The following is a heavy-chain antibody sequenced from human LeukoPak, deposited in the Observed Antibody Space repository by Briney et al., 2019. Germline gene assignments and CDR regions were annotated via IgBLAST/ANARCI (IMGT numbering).Heavy chain of an antibody. CDR1: GFTFSSYS. CDR2: ISSSSSYI. V-gene: IGHV3-21*01. D-gene: IGHD4-17*01. CDR3: ARDGGDHYYYYMDV. Sequence: GGSLRLSCAASGFTFSSYSMNWVRQAPGKGGEGVSSISSSSSYIYYADSVKGRFTISRDNAKNSLYLQMNSLRAEDTAVYYCARDGGDHYYYYMDVWGKGTTVTVSS. J-gene: IGHJ6*03.